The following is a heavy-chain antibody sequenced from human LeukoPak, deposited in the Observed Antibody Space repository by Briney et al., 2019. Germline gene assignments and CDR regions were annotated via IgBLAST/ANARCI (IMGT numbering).Heavy chain of an antibody. D-gene: IGHD6-19*01. CDR1: GYTFTSYD. CDR3: ARVRQWLVPEFDY. V-gene: IGHV1-8*01. CDR2: MNPNSGNT. Sequence: GASVKVSCKASGYTFTSYDINWVRQATGQGLEWMGWMNPNSGNTGYVQKFQGRVTMTRNTSISTAYMELSSLRSEDTAVYYCARVRQWLVPEFDYWGQGTLVSVSS. J-gene: IGHJ4*02.